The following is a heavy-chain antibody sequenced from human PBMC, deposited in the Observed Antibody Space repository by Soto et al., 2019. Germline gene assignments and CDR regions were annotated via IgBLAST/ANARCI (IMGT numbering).Heavy chain of an antibody. CDR3: AKDPDSTGY. D-gene: IGHD3-22*01. CDR1: GFTFSSYG. CDR2: ISYDGSNK. V-gene: IGHV3-30*18. Sequence: QVQLVESGGGVVQPGRSLRLSCAASGFTFSSYGMHWVRQAPGKGLEWVAVISYDGSNKYYADSVKGRFTISRDNSKNTLYLQMNSLRAEDTAVYYCAKDPDSTGYWGQGTLVTVSS. J-gene: IGHJ4*02.